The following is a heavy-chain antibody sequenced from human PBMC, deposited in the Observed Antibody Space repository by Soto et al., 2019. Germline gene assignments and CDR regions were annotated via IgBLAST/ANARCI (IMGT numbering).Heavy chain of an antibody. CDR1: GFTFSGYA. J-gene: IGHJ4*02. D-gene: IGHD3-16*01. CDR3: AREDVAFVLY. Sequence: QVQLVESGGGVVQPGRSLRLSCAASGFTFSGYAMHWVRQAPGKGLEWVAVISFDGSTEYYEDSVKGRFTISRDNSKNTLYLQMNSLRPEDTAGYYCAREDVAFVLYWSQGTLVTVSS. V-gene: IGHV3-30-3*01. CDR2: ISFDGSTE.